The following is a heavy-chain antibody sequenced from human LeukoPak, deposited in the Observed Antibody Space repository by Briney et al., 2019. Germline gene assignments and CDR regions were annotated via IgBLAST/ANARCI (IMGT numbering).Heavy chain of an antibody. CDR3: ARDRPYTGGWRGFDY. V-gene: IGHV1-69*01. Sequence: SVKVSCKASGGTFSRYAISWVRQAPGQGLEWMGGIIPMFGIANYAQKFQGRVTITADESTSTAYMELSSLRSEDTAVYYCARDRPYTGGWRGFDYWGQGTLVTVSS. CDR2: IIPMFGIA. CDR1: GGTFSRYA. J-gene: IGHJ4*02. D-gene: IGHD6-19*01.